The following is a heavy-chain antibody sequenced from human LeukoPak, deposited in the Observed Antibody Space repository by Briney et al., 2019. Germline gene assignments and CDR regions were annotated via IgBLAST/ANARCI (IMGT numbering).Heavy chain of an antibody. CDR1: VGTFSSYA. CDR3: ARGAATRLDY. Sequence: SVKVSCKASVGTFSSYAIIWVRQAPGQGLEWMGGIIPIFVTANYAQTFQGRVTITADESTSTAYMELSSLRSADTAVYYCARGAATRLDYWGQGNLVTVSS. J-gene: IGHJ4*02. D-gene: IGHD6-25*01. V-gene: IGHV1-69*13. CDR2: IIPIFVTA.